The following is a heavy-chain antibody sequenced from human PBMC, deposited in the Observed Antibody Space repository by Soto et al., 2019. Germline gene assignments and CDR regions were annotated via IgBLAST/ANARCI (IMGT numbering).Heavy chain of an antibody. CDR3: AKHADDYIWGSYRSNFDY. CDR1: GFTFSSYA. Sequence: GGSLRLSCAASGFTFSSYAMSWVRQAPGKGLEWVSAISGSGGSTYYADSVKGRFTISRDNSKNTLYLQMNSLRAEDTAVYYCAKHADDYIWGSYRSNFDYWGQGTLVTVSS. D-gene: IGHD3-16*02. J-gene: IGHJ4*02. CDR2: ISGSGGST. V-gene: IGHV3-23*01.